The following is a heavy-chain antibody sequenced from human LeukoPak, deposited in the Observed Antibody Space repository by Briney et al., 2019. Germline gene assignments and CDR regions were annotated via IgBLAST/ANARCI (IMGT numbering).Heavy chain of an antibody. V-gene: IGHV4-34*01. CDR3: ARDVGYSYGVDY. Sequence: PSETLSLTCAVYGGSFSGYYWSWIRQPPGKGLERIGEINHSGSTNYNPSLKSRVTISVDTSKNQFSLKLSSVTAADTAVYYCARDVGYSYGVDYWGQGTLVTVSS. CDR1: GGSFSGYY. J-gene: IGHJ4*02. D-gene: IGHD5-18*01. CDR2: INHSGST.